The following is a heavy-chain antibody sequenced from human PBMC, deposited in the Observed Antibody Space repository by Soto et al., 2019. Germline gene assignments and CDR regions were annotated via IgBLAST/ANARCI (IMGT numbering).Heavy chain of an antibody. Sequence: SETLSLTCTVSGGSIIGYYWSWIRQSPGKGLEWIGYISYGGSTNYNPSLKSRVSISVDASSNQFSLKLSSVSAADTAVYYCARLHCSGGSCYLLDYWGRGTLVTVSS. CDR3: ARLHCSGGSCYLLDY. V-gene: IGHV4-59*01. CDR2: ISYGGST. D-gene: IGHD2-15*01. J-gene: IGHJ4*02. CDR1: GGSIIGYY.